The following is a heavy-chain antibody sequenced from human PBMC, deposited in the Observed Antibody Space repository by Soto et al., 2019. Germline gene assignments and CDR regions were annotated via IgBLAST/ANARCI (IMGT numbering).Heavy chain of an antibody. Sequence: PGGSLRLSCAASGFTFSSYAMSWVRQAPGKGLEWVTAISGSGGSTYYADYVKGRFNISRENSKNTLYLQMNSLRAEDTAVYYCAKSPLTIFGVVTEGSYFDYWGQGTLVTVSS. CDR3: AKSPLTIFGVVTEGSYFDY. V-gene: IGHV3-23*01. CDR2: ISGSGGST. CDR1: GFTFSSYA. D-gene: IGHD3-3*01. J-gene: IGHJ4*02.